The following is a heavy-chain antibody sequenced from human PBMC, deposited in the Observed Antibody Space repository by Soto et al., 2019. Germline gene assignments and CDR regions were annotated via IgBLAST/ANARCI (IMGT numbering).Heavy chain of an antibody. D-gene: IGHD1-1*01. Sequence: EVQLLQSGGGLVQPGGSLRLSCAASGFSFNPYGVTWLRQAPGKRLAWVSGVSDGTGSTFYADSVKGRCTIARDNSNNTMYIQMSSRRVEATSVYYCSKWNGYGDYWGHGPLVTVSS. J-gene: IGHJ4*01. CDR1: GFSFNPYG. CDR2: VSDGTGST. V-gene: IGHV3-23*01. CDR3: SKWNGYGDY.